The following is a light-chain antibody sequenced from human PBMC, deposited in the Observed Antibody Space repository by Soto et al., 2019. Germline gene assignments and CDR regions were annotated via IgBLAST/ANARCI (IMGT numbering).Light chain of an antibody. J-gene: IGKJ1*01. Sequence: DIQMTQSPSTLSASVGDRVTITCRASQSISSWLAWYQQKPGKAPKLLIYKASSLESGVPSRFSGSGSGTEFTLTMSCLQPDDFATYYCQQYNSYPLTFGQGTKVEIK. CDR1: QSISSW. CDR2: KAS. V-gene: IGKV1-5*03. CDR3: QQYNSYPLT.